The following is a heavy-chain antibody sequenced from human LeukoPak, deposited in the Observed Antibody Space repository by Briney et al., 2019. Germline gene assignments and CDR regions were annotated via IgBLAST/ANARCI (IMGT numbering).Heavy chain of an antibody. CDR3: AKDEGVRGVIS. CDR1: GFTFSSYA. CDR2: ISGSGGST. Sequence: GGSLRLSCAASGFTFSSYAMSWVRRAPGKGLEWVSAISGSGGSTYYADSVKGRFTISRDNSKNTLYLQMNSLRAEDTAVYYCAKDEGVRGVISWGQGTLVTVSS. J-gene: IGHJ5*02. V-gene: IGHV3-23*01. D-gene: IGHD3-10*01.